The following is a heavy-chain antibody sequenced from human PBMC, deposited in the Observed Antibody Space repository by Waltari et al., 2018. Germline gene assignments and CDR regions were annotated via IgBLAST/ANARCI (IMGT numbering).Heavy chain of an antibody. CDR2: RKPNSGNT. D-gene: IGHD2-21*01. V-gene: IGHV1-8*01. CDR3: ARGVRIVGTATGNYYFDY. Sequence: QVQLAQSGAEVKKPGASVKVSCKASGYTFISYAIIWVRQAAGQGLEWMGWRKPNSGNTGVAQKYQGRGAMTRNTSKSTAYMELSSLRSEDTAVYFCARGVRIVGTATGNYYFDYWGQGSLVTASS. CDR1: GYTFISYA. J-gene: IGHJ4*02.